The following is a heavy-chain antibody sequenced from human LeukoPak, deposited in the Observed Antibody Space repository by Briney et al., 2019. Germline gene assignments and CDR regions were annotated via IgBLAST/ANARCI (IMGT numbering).Heavy chain of an antibody. V-gene: IGHV4-30-2*01. CDR1: GGSISSGGYS. D-gene: IGHD1-1*01. CDR3: ARRKTGLPYGMDV. Sequence: PSQTLSLTCAVSGGSISSGGYSWSWIRQPPGKGLEWIGYIYHSGSTYYNPSLKSRVTISVDTSKNQFSLKLSSVTAADTAVYYCARRKTGLPYGMDVWGQGTTVTVSS. CDR2: IYHSGST. J-gene: IGHJ6*02.